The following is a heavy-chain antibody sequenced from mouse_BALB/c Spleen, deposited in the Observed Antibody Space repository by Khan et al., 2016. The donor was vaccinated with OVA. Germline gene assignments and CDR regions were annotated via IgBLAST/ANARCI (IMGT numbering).Heavy chain of an antibody. V-gene: IGHV2-6-1*01. Sequence: VQLQESGPGLAAPSQSLSITCTISGFSLTNYGVHWVRQPPGKGLEWLVVIWSDGSATYNSALKSRLSISKDNSKSQVFLKMNSLQTDDTAMYYCAIQPYYHYYIMDYWGQGTSVTVSS. CDR1: GFSLTNYG. CDR2: IWSDGSA. CDR3: AIQPYYHYYIMDY. J-gene: IGHJ4*01. D-gene: IGHD2-10*01.